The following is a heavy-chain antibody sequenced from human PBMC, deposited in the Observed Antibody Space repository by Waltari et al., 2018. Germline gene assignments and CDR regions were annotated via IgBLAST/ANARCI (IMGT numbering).Heavy chain of an antibody. J-gene: IGHJ4*02. V-gene: IGHV4-31*03. CDR2: IYDSGST. CDR3: ARNPGGLWSGVAAY. D-gene: IGHD3-3*01. Sequence: QVQLQESGPGLVKPSQTLSLTCTVSGGSISSGGYYWSWIRQHPGKGLEGIGYIYDSGSTYYDPSLKSRVTISVDTSKNQFSLKLSSVTAAETAVYCCARNPGGLWSGVAAYWGQGTLVTVSS. CDR1: GGSISSGGYY.